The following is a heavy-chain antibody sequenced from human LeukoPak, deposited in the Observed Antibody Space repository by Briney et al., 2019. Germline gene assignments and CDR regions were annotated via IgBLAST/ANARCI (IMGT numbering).Heavy chain of an antibody. CDR2: ISSSSSYI. D-gene: IGHD4-17*01. CDR3: ARVRAYGDYGEDY. CDR1: GFTFSSYS. Sequence: GGSLRLSCAASGFTFSSYSMNWVRQAPGKGLEWVSSISSSSSYIYYADSVKGRFTISRDNAKNSLYLQMNSLRAEDTAVYYCARVRAYGDYGEDYWGQGTLVTVS. J-gene: IGHJ4*02. V-gene: IGHV3-21*01.